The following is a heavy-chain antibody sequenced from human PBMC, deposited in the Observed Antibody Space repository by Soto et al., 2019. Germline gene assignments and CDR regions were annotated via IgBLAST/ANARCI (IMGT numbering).Heavy chain of an antibody. Sequence: GGSLRLSCAASGFTFSSYGMHWVRQAPGKGLEWVAVIWYDGSNKYYADSVKGRFTISRDNSKDTLYLQMNSLRAEDTAVYYCARDFVDTAMAWPTYFDYWGQGTLVTVSS. V-gene: IGHV3-33*01. CDR1: GFTFSSYG. CDR3: ARDFVDTAMAWPTYFDY. J-gene: IGHJ4*02. D-gene: IGHD5-18*01. CDR2: IWYDGSNK.